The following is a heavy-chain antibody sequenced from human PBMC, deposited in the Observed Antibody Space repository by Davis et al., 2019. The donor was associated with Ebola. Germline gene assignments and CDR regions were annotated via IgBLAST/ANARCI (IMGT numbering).Heavy chain of an antibody. CDR1: GFTFSDYY. Sequence: GESLKISCAASGFTFSDYYMSWIRQAPGKGLEWVSYISSSGSTIYYADSVKGRFTISRDNAKNSLYLQMNSLRAEDTAVYYCARDHLDTAMVTTVFDYWGQGTLVTVSS. V-gene: IGHV3-11*01. J-gene: IGHJ4*02. CDR3: ARDHLDTAMVTTVFDY. CDR2: ISSSGSTI. D-gene: IGHD5-18*01.